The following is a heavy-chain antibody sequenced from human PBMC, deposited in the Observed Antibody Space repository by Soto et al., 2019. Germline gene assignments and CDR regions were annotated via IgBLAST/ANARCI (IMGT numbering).Heavy chain of an antibody. CDR3: ARGSIVGATQNADYYYYGMDV. J-gene: IGHJ6*02. Sequence: ASVKVSCKASGYTFTSYAMHWVRQAPGQRLEWMGWINAGNGNTKYSQKFQGRVTITRDTSASTAYMELSSLRSEDTAVYYCARGSIVGATQNADYYYYGMDVWGQGTTVTVSS. V-gene: IGHV1-3*01. CDR1: GYTFTSYA. D-gene: IGHD1-26*01. CDR2: INAGNGNT.